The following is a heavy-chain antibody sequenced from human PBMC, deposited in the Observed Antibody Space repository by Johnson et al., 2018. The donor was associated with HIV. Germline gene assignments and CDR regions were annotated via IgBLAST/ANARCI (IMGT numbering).Heavy chain of an antibody. V-gene: IGHV3-30-3*01. Sequence: QVQLVESGGGVVQPGRSLRLSCAASGFTFSSYAMHWVRQAPGKGLEWVAVISYDGSNKYYADSVKGRFTISRDNSKNTLYLQMNSLRAGDTAVYYCARDGYHNLWSCYYHDDAFDIWGQRTMVTVSS. CDR3: ARDGYHNLWSCYYHDDAFDI. CDR1: GFTFSSYA. CDR2: ISYDGSNK. J-gene: IGHJ3*02. D-gene: IGHD3-3*01.